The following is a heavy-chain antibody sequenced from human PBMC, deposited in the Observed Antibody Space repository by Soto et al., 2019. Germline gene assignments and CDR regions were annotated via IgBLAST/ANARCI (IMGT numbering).Heavy chain of an antibody. CDR1: GFTFSSYW. V-gene: IGHV3-7*03. Sequence: EVQLVESGGGLVQPGGSLRLSCAASGFTFSSYWMSWVRQAPGKGLEWVANIKQDGSEKYYGDSVKGRFTISRDNAKNSRYLQMNSLRAEDTAVYYCARDPTKYSSRWYGDYYYGMDVWGQGTTVTVSS. J-gene: IGHJ6*02. CDR2: IKQDGSEK. CDR3: ARDPTKYSSRWYGDYYYGMDV. D-gene: IGHD6-13*01.